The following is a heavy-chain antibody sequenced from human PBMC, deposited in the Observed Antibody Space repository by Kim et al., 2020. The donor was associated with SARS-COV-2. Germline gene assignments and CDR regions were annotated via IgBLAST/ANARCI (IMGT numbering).Heavy chain of an antibody. CDR3: ARAPEGLATVVTWAAFDI. J-gene: IGHJ3*02. CDR2: ISYDGSNK. D-gene: IGHD4-17*01. V-gene: IGHV3-30*04. CDR1: GFTFSSYA. Sequence: GGSLRLSCAASGFTFSSYAMHWVRQAPGKGLEWVAVISYDGSNKYYADSVKGRFTISRDNSKNTLYLQMNSLRAEDTAVYYCARAPEGLATVVTWAAFDIWGQGTMVTVSS.